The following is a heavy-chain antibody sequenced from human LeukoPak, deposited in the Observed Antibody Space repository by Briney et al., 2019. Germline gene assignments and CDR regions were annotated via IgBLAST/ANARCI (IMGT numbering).Heavy chain of an antibody. CDR3: ARYCSSSRCHDAFDI. J-gene: IGHJ3*02. CDR1: GFTFSSFW. Sequence: GGSLRLSCAASGFTFSSFWMSWVRQAPGQGLEWVANIQQDGSERYYVDSVKGRFTISRDNAKNSLYLQMNSLRAEDTAVYYCARYCSSSRCHDAFDIWGQGTMVTVSS. V-gene: IGHV3-7*01. CDR2: IQQDGSER. D-gene: IGHD2-2*01.